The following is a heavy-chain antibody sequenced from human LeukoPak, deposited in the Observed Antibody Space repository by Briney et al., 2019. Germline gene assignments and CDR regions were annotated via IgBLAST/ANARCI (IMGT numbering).Heavy chain of an antibody. D-gene: IGHD3-9*01. V-gene: IGHV4-59*01. CDR2: IHYTGST. J-gene: IGHJ5*02. CDR1: GGSITSSY. CDR3: ARGRYSAGDNWFDP. Sequence: SETLSLTCTVSGGSITSSYWSWIRQSPGKGLEWIGYIHYTGSTNYNPSLKSRVTMLIDTSKNQFSLKLSSVTAADTTVYYCARGRYSAGDNWFDPWGQGTLVTVSS.